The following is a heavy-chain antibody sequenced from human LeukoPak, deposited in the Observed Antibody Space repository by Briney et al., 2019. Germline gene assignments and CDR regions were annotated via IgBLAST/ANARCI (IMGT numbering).Heavy chain of an antibody. CDR3: ARGLGGSYGYYYYYYMDV. J-gene: IGHJ6*03. Sequence: ALVKVSCKASGYTFSSYDINWVRQATGQGLDWMGWMNPNSGNTGYAQKFQGRVTITRNTSISTAYMELSSLRSEDTAVYYCARGLGGSYGYYYYYYMDVWGKGTTVTVSS. CDR1: GYTFSSYD. D-gene: IGHD3-16*01. CDR2: MNPNSGNT. V-gene: IGHV1-8*01.